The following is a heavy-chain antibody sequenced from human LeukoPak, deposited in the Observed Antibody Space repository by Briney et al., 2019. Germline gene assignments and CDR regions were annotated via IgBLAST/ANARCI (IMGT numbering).Heavy chain of an antibody. CDR3: AKDPYSYGSYVDY. V-gene: IGHV3-30*02. CDR2: IWYDGRDK. J-gene: IGHJ4*02. D-gene: IGHD5-18*01. CDR1: GFTFSGCG. Sequence: PGGSLRLSCAASGFTFSGCGMHWVRQAPGKGLEWVAFIWYDGRDKYYADSVKGQFTISRDNSKNTLYLQMNSLRAEDTAVYYCAKDPYSYGSYVDYWGQGTLVTVSS.